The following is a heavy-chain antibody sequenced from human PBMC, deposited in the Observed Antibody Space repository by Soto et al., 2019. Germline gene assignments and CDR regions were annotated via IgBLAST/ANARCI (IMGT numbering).Heavy chain of an antibody. CDR2: ILVGGST. V-gene: IGHV3-23*01. Sequence: GGSLRLSCAVSGFICSSYGMSWVRQAPGKGLEWVSTILVGGSTHYEDSVKGRFTISRDTSKNTVYLQMNRLTGGDTAVYYCAKATATSGGAFEIYGQGTMVTVS. CDR1: GFICSSYG. J-gene: IGHJ3*02. CDR3: AKATATSGGAFEI. D-gene: IGHD1-1*01.